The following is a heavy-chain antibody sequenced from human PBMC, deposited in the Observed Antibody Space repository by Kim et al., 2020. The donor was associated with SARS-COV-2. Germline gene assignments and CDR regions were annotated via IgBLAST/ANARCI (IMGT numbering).Heavy chain of an antibody. CDR2: IYPGGDS. J-gene: IGHJ6*01. D-gene: IGHD3-10*01. CDR1: GFTVSSNY. CDR3: SKKRGWGGPSSYGVDV. Sequence: GGSLRLSCAASGFTVSSNYMSWVRRTPAKGLEWVSSIYPGGDSYYTDSVKARLTITADNSKNTIHFLIDALIVEDTALFYCSKKRGWGGPSSYGVDVWG. V-gene: IGHV3-66*01.